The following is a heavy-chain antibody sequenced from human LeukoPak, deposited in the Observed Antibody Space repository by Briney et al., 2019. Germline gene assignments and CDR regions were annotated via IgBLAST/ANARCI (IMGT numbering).Heavy chain of an antibody. V-gene: IGHV3-21*01. J-gene: IGHJ4*02. CDR2: ISSSSSYT. D-gene: IGHD4-17*01. Sequence: GGSLRLSCAASGFTFSSYWMSWVRQAPGKGLEWVSSISSSSSYTYYADSVKGRFTISRDNAKNSLYLQMNSLRAEDTAVYYCARAYGDYRPLLDYWGQGTLVTVSS. CDR3: ARAYGDYRPLLDY. CDR1: GFTFSSYW.